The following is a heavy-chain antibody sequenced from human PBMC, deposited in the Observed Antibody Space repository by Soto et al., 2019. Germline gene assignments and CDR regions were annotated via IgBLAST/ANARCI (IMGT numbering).Heavy chain of an antibody. CDR3: ARSEEDSDYYYGLDV. CDR1: GDSVSSSIVA. J-gene: IGHJ6*02. D-gene: IGHD2-15*01. V-gene: IGHV6-1*01. Sequence: SQTLSLTCVISGDSVSSSIVAWNWVRQSPSRGLEWLGRTYYSSRWYSDFAVSVRGRIVINADTSKNQFSLQLNSVTPEDTAVYFCARSEEDSDYYYGLDVWGQGTTVTVSS. CDR2: TYYSSRWYS.